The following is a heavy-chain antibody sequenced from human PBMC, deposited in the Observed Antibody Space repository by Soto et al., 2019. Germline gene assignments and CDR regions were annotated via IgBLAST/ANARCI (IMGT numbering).Heavy chain of an antibody. V-gene: IGHV5-51*01. CDR3: ARVSTAMVYFDY. J-gene: IGHJ4*02. CDR1: GYSFTSYW. Sequence: ESLKISCKGSGYSFTSYWIAWVRQMPGQGLEWMGIIYPGDSDVTYSPSFQGQVTISADKSINTAYLQWSSLKASDTAMYYCARVSTAMVYFDYWGQGTLVTVSS. CDR2: IYPGDSDV. D-gene: IGHD5-18*01.